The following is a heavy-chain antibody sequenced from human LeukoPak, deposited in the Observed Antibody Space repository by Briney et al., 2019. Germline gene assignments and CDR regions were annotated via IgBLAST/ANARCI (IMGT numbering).Heavy chain of an antibody. D-gene: IGHD3-22*01. CDR2: ISSSSSYI. CDR3: ARDMWDYYDSSGYYAFDI. V-gene: IGHV3-21*01. CDR1: GFTFKSYA. Sequence: PGGSLRLSCATSGFTFKSYAMNWVRQAPGKGLEWVSSISSSSSYIYYADSVKGRFTISRDNAKNSLYLQMNSLRAEDTAVYYCARDMWDYYDSSGYYAFDIWGQGTMVTVSS. J-gene: IGHJ3*02.